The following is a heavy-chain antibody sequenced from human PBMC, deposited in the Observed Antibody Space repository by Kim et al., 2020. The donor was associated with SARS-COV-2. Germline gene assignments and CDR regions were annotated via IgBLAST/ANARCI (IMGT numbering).Heavy chain of an antibody. CDR3: AKAGTGNYFDF. J-gene: IGHJ4*02. CDR2: ISYDGAYT. D-gene: IGHD2-8*02. V-gene: IGHV3-30*16. CDR1: GFIFTNSP. Sequence: GGSLRLSCAASGFIFTNSPIHWVRQPPGRGLEWVTLISYDGAYTYYADSVRGRFTLTRDNSKNTVSLQMDGLTTDDTAVYYCAKAGTGNYFDFCGQGTLV.